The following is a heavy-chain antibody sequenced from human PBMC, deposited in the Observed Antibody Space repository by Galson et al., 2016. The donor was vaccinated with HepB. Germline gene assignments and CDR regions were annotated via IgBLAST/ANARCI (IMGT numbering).Heavy chain of an antibody. CDR3: ATGGSHSTNDPFDI. Sequence: SLRLSCAASGFSFSNAWMNWVRQAPGKGLEWVGRIKSKPDGGTRDYAAPVKGRFSVPRDDPENTLYLQMNSLKTEDSAAYYCATGGSHSTNDPFDIWGQGTMVTVSS. J-gene: IGHJ3*02. CDR2: IKSKPDGGTR. CDR1: GFSFSNAW. V-gene: IGHV3-15*07. D-gene: IGHD2-8*01.